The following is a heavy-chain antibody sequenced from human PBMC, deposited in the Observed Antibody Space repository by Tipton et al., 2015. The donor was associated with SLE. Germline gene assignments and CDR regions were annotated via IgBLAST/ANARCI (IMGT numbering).Heavy chain of an antibody. CDR1: GGSISSYY. Sequence: LRLSCTVSGGSISSYYWSWIRQPPGKGLEWIGYIYYSGSTNYNPSLKSRVTISVDTSKNQFSLKLSSVTAADTAVYYCARDRGSGWDFDYWGQGTLFTVSS. D-gene: IGHD6-19*01. CDR2: IYYSGST. CDR3: ARDRGSGWDFDY. J-gene: IGHJ4*02. V-gene: IGHV4-59*01.